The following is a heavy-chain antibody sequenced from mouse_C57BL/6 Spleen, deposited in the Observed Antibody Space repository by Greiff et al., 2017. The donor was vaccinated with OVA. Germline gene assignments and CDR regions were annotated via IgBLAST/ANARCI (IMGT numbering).Heavy chain of an antibody. D-gene: IGHD2-4*01. V-gene: IGHV1-26*01. J-gene: IGHJ2*01. CDR3: ARMDDYDGY. CDR2: INPNNGGT. CDR1: GYTFTDYY. Sequence: EVKLQQSGPELVKPGASVKISCKASGYTFTDYYMNWVKQSHGKSLEWIGDINPNNGGTSYNQKFKGKATLTVDKSSSTAYMELRSLTSEDSAVYYCARMDDYDGYWGQGTTLTVSS.